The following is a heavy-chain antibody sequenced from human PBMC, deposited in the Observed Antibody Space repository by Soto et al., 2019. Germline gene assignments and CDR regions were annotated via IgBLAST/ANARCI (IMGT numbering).Heavy chain of an antibody. J-gene: IGHJ4*02. D-gene: IGHD5-12*01. CDR3: VRGRSYSVYDF. V-gene: IGHV4-4*07. Sequence: SETLSLTCTVSGGSISGHCWVWIRQPAGKGLEWIGHIYPSGSTSYNPSLRSRVTMSLDTSRNQIFLNLTSVTAADTAVFYCVRGRSYSVYDFWGPGTLVTVSS. CDR1: GGSISGHC. CDR2: IYPSGST.